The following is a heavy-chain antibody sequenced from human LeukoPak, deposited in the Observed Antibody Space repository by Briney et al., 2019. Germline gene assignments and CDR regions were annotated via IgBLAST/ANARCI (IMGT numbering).Heavy chain of an antibody. CDR1: GGSFSGYY. Sequence: SETLSLTCAVYGGSFSGYYWSWIRQPPGKGLEWIGEINHSGSTNYNPSLKSRVTISVDTSKNQFSLKLSSVTAADTAVYYCVRVRTYYYGMDVWGQGTTVTVSS. V-gene: IGHV4-34*01. CDR2: INHSGST. CDR3: VRVRTYYYGMDV. J-gene: IGHJ6*02.